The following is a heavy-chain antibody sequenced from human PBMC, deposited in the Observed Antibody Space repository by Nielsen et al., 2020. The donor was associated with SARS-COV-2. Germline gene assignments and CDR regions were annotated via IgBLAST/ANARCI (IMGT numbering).Heavy chain of an antibody. Sequence: GESLKISCVGSGFTFSSYGMTWFRQAPGKGLEWVANIKHDGSEKYYVDSVKGRFTISRDNSKSTLYLQMNSLRAEDTALYYCVKGLPGYSSSWYDYWGQGTLVTVSS. CDR1: GFTFSSYG. D-gene: IGHD6-13*01. J-gene: IGHJ4*02. V-gene: IGHV3-7*03. CDR2: IKHDGSEK. CDR3: VKGLPGYSSSWYDY.